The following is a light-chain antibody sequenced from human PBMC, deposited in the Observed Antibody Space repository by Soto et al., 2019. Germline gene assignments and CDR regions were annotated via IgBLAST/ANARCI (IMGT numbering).Light chain of an antibody. J-gene: IGKJ5*01. V-gene: IGKV3-11*01. CDR2: DAS. CDR1: QNVSSY. Sequence: EIVLTQSPATLSLSPGERATLSCRASQNVSSYLAWYQQKLGQAPRRLIYDASNRATGIPARFSGSGSGTDFTLTISSLEPEDFEVYYCQQRSNWPPTFGQGTRLEIK. CDR3: QQRSNWPPT.